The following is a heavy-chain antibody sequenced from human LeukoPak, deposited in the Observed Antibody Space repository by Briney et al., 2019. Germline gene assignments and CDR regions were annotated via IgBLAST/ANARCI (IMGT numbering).Heavy chain of an antibody. CDR3: ARGRGSGSYWWFPPERGFDP. Sequence: ASGYTFTSYYMHWVRQAPGKGLEWVAVIWYGRSNKYYADSVKGRFTISRDNSKNTLYLQMNSLRAEDTAVYYCARGRGSGSYWWFPPERGFDPWGQGTLVTVSS. J-gene: IGHJ5*02. CDR2: IWYGRSNK. CDR1: GYTFTSYY. D-gene: IGHD3-10*01. V-gene: IGHV3-33*01.